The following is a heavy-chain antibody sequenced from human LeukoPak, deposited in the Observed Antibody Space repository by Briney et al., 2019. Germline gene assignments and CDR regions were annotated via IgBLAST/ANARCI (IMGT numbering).Heavy chain of an antibody. CDR3: ARADVDTTMAYFFDY. J-gene: IGHJ4*02. CDR2: ISYDGSNK. V-gene: IGHV3-30*04. D-gene: IGHD5-18*01. Sequence: GGSLRLSCAASGFTFSSYAMHWIRQAPGKGLEWVAVISYDGSNKYYADSVKGRFTISRDNSKNTLYLQMNSLRAEDTAVYHCARADVDTTMAYFFDYWGQGTLVTVSS. CDR1: GFTFSSYA.